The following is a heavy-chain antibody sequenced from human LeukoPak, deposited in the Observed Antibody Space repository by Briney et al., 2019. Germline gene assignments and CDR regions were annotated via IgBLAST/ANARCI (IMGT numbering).Heavy chain of an antibody. Sequence: GGSLRLSCAASGFTFDNYRMSWVRQAPGKGLEWVADIKQDGSERYYVDSVKGRFTISRDNAKNSLYLQIDSLRAEDTAVYYCTTETYRRFDYWGQGTLVTVSS. CDR3: TTETYRRFDY. CDR2: IKQDGSER. CDR1: GFTFDNYR. V-gene: IGHV3-7*01. J-gene: IGHJ4*02.